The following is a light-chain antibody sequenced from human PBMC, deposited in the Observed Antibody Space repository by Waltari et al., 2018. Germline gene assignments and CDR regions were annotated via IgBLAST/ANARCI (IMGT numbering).Light chain of an antibody. Sequence: DIQMAQSPPSLSASVGDRVTITCRASQDIGNWLAWYQQKPRKAPKLLIYRASTLETGVPSRFSGSRSGTKFTLTISSLQPEDIAAYYCQRHDISPFTFGPGTKLDIK. CDR2: RAS. CDR3: QRHDISPFT. CDR1: QDIGNW. J-gene: IGKJ3*01. V-gene: IGKV1-9*01.